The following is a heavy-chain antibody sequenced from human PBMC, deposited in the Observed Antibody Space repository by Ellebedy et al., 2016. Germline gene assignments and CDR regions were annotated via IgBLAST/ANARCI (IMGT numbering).Heavy chain of an antibody. Sequence: GGSLRLSCAASGFTVSSNYMSWVRQAPGKGLEWVSVIYSGGSTYYADSVKGRFTISRDNSKNTLYLQMNSLRAEDTAVYYCARVSWYSGWFDPWGQGTLVTVSS. V-gene: IGHV3-53*01. CDR3: ARVSWYSGWFDP. CDR1: GFTVSSNY. J-gene: IGHJ5*02. CDR2: IYSGGST. D-gene: IGHD6-13*01.